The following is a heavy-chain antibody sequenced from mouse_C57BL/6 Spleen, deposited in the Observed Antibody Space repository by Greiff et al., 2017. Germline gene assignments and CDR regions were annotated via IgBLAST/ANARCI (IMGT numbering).Heavy chain of an antibody. CDR2: ISSGSSTI. CDR3: ARGLYYGSSYYAMDY. D-gene: IGHD1-2*01. Sequence: EVKLQESGGGLVKPGGSLKLSCAASGFTFSNYGMHWVRQAPEKGLEWVAYISSGSSTIYYADTVQGRFTIARDNAKNALFLQMTSLRSEDTAMYYCARGLYYGSSYYAMDYWGQGTSVTVSS. CDR1: GFTFSNYG. J-gene: IGHJ4*01. V-gene: IGHV5-17*01.